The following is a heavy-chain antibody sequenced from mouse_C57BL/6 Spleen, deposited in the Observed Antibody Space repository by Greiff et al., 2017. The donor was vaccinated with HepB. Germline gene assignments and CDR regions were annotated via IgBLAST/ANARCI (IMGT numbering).Heavy chain of an antibody. Sequence: VQLQQPGAELVRPGTSVKLSCKASGYTFTSYWMHWVKQRPGQGLEWIGVIDPSDSYTNYNQKFKGKATLTVDTSSSTAYMQLSSLTSEDSAVYYCARGGTTVVSYYFDYWGQGTTLTVSS. CDR3: ARGGTTVVSYYFDY. J-gene: IGHJ2*01. CDR1: GYTFTSYW. D-gene: IGHD1-1*01. CDR2: IDPSDSYT. V-gene: IGHV1-59*01.